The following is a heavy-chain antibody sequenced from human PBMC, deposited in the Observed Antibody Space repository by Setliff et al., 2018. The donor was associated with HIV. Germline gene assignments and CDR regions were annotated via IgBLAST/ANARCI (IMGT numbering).Heavy chain of an antibody. CDR3: ARGHGDAFDI. J-gene: IGHJ3*02. CDR1: GYTFTGYY. V-gene: IGHV1-2*02. Sequence: GASVKVSCKASGYTFTGYYMHWVRQAPGQGLEWMGWINPNNGGTNYAQKFQGRVTMTRDTSTSTVYMELSSLRSEDTAVYYCARGHGDAFDIWGQGTMVTVSS. CDR2: INPNNGGT.